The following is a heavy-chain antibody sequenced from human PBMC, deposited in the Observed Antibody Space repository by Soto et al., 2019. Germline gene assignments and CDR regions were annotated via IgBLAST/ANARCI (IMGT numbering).Heavy chain of an antibody. CDR1: GYTFTSYD. D-gene: IGHD6-13*01. J-gene: IGHJ5*02. CDR3: ARGGSSSFNNWFDP. V-gene: IGHV1-8*01. CDR2: MNPNSGNT. Sequence: GASVKVSCKDSGYTFTSYDINWVRQAPGQGLEWMGWMNPNSGNTGYAQKFQGRVTMTRNTSISTAYMELSSLRSEDTAVYYCARGGSSSFNNWFDPWGQGTLVTVSS.